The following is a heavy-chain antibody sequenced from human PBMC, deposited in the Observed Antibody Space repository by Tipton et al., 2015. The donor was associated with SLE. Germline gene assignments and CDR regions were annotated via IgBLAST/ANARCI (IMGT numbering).Heavy chain of an antibody. Sequence: GLVKPSETLFLTCTVSGDSINSHYWSWIRQPPGKGLEWIGYIYYSGDANYSPSLKSRVIISLDASKNQFSLNLSSVTATDTAVYYCASLNPFSVVQGPSYWGHGTLVTISS. J-gene: IGHJ4*01. CDR3: ASLNPFSVVQGPSY. CDR1: GDSINSHY. CDR2: IYYSGDA. V-gene: IGHV4-59*11. D-gene: IGHD3-10*01.